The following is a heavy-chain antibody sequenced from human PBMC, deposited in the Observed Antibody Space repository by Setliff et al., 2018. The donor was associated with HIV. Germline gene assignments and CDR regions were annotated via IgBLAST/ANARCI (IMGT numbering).Heavy chain of an antibody. V-gene: IGHV4-34*01. CDR3: ASFFVTTVTNQDY. J-gene: IGHJ4*02. CDR2: LSPSGTT. D-gene: IGHD4-17*01. CDR1: GGSLSNYY. Sequence: SETLSLTCTVYGGSLSNYYTNWIRQPPGKGLEWIGELSPSGTTRSNPSLQSRVTISLDTSNNQFSLKLTSVTSADTAMYYCASFFVTTVTNQDYWGQGTPVTVSS.